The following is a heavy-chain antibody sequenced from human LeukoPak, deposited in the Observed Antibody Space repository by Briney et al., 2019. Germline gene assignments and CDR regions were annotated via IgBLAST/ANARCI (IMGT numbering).Heavy chain of an antibody. CDR3: AAIAARLLTFDY. CDR1: GYTLTELS. Sequence: ASVKVSCKVSGYTLTELSMHWVRQAPGKGLEWMGGFDPEDGETIYAQKFQGRVTMTEDTSTDTAYMELSSLRSEDTAVYYCAAIAARLLTFDYWGQGTLVTASS. CDR2: FDPEDGET. D-gene: IGHD6-6*01. V-gene: IGHV1-24*01. J-gene: IGHJ4*02.